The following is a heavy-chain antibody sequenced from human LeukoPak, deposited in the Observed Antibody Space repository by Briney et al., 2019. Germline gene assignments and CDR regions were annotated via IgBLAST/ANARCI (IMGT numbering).Heavy chain of an antibody. CDR3: ARALTYYDFWSGSDPPDY. J-gene: IGHJ4*02. CDR2: ISYDGSNK. V-gene: IGHV3-30-3*01. Sequence: GRSLRLSCAASGFTFSSYAMHWVRQAPGKGLEWVAVISYDGSNKYYADSVKGRFTISRDNSKNTLYLQMNSLRAEDTAVYYCARALTYYDFWSGSDPPDYWGQGTPVTVSS. CDR1: GFTFSSYA. D-gene: IGHD3-3*01.